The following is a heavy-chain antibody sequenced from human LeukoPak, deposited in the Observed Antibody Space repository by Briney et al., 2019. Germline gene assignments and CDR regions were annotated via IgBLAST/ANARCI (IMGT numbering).Heavy chain of an antibody. V-gene: IGHV3-74*01. Sequence: HPEESLRLSCATSGFTFSNYWMSWLRQAPGKGLVWVSRIKYDGSSATYAESVKGRFTISRDNARNTLYLQMNSLRVDDTAVYYCAKSDWFDPWGRGILVTVSS. CDR2: IKYDGSSA. CDR3: AKSDWFDP. J-gene: IGHJ5*02. CDR1: GFTFSNYW.